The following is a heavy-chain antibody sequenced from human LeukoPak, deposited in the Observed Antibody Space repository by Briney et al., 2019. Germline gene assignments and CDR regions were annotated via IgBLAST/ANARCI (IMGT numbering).Heavy chain of an antibody. V-gene: IGHV4-39*07. CDR2: IYYSGST. J-gene: IGHJ3*02. CDR1: GGSISSSSYY. D-gene: IGHD3-22*01. CDR3: ARDRDYDSSGSDAFDI. Sequence: PSETLSLTCTVSGGSISSSSYYWGWIRQPPGKGLEWIGSIYYSGSTYYNPSLKSRVTISVDTSKNQFSLKLSSVTAADTAVYYCARDRDYDSSGSDAFDIWGQGTMVTVSS.